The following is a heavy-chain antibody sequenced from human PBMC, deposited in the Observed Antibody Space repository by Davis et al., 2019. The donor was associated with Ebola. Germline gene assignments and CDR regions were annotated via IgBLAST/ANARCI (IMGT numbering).Heavy chain of an antibody. Sequence: SVKGRFTISRDNSKNTLHLQMNSLRAEDTAVYYCARSTIPDYWGQGTLVTVSS. J-gene: IGHJ4*02. CDR3: ARSTIPDY. V-gene: IGHV3-30*01. D-gene: IGHD5/OR15-5a*01.